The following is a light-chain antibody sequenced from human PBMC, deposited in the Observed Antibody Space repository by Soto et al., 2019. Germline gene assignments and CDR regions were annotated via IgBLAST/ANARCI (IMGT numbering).Light chain of an antibody. CDR1: SSNIGENY. V-gene: IGLV1-51*01. CDR3: GTCDSTLSVGGFYV. Sequence: QSVLTQPPSVSAAPGQKVTISCSGSSSNIGENYVSWYQLLPGTAPKLVIHDNNNRPSGIPDRFSGSKSGTSATLDITGLQTGDEADYYCGTCDSTLSVGGFYVFGTATKLTVL. CDR2: DNN. J-gene: IGLJ1*01.